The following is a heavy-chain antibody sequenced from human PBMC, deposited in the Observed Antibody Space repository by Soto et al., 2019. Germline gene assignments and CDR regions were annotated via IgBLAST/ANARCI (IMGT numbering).Heavy chain of an antibody. Sequence: QVQLQESGPGLVKPSETLSLTCSVSGGSISNYYWSWIRQSPGKGLEWIGYIYYSGSTNYNPSLKSRLTIPVDTSKNQFSLKLSSVTAADPAVYYCARHRPGPYDYWGQGTLVTVSS. J-gene: IGHJ4*02. D-gene: IGHD2-8*02. CDR1: GGSISNYY. V-gene: IGHV4-59*08. CDR2: IYYSGST. CDR3: ARHRPGPYDY.